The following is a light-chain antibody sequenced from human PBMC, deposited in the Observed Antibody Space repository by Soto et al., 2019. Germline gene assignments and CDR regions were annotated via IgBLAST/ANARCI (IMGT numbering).Light chain of an antibody. CDR3: CSYAGSSTLV. V-gene: IGLV2-23*01. Sequence: QSVLTQPASVSGSPGQSITISCTGTSSDVGTYNLVSWYQQEPGKAPKLMIFEGSKRPSGVSNRFSGSKSGNTASLTISELQAEDEADCYCCSYAGSSTLVFGTGTKVTVL. CDR1: SSDVGTYNL. CDR2: EGS. J-gene: IGLJ1*01.